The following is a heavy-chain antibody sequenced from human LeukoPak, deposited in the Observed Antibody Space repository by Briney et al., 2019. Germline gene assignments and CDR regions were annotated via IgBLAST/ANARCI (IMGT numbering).Heavy chain of an antibody. CDR3: ARVNVCSGGSCYSSHFDY. V-gene: IGHV4-34*01. Sequence: PSETLSLTCAVYGGSFSGYYWSWIRQPPGKGLEWIGEINHSGSTNYNPSLKSRVTISVDTSKNQFSLKLSSVTAADTAVYYCARVNVCSGGSCYSSHFDYWGQGTLVTVSS. CDR2: INHSGST. J-gene: IGHJ4*02. CDR1: GGSFSGYY. D-gene: IGHD2-15*01.